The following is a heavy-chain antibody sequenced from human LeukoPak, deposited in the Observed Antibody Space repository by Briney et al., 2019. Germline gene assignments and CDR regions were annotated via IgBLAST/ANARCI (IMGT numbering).Heavy chain of an antibody. J-gene: IGHJ4*02. Sequence: GGSLRLSCAASGFTFSSYWMHWVRQAPGKGLVWVSRINSDGSSTSYADSVKGRFTISRDNAKNTLYLQMNSLRAEDTAVYYCATKVPGTSHFSSWGVGTLVTVSS. D-gene: IGHD4/OR15-4a*01. CDR3: ATKVPGTSHFSS. CDR2: INSDGSST. CDR1: GFTFSSYW. V-gene: IGHV3-74*01.